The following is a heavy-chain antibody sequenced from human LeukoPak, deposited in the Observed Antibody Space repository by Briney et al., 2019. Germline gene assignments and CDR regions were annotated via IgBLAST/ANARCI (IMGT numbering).Heavy chain of an antibody. Sequence: KSSDTLSLTCTVSGGSLISIDYYWGWVRQPPGKGLEWIGTISYSGNTDYNPSLRSRVTISVDTSNNQFSLRLGSVTAADTAVYHCARHCCSGPAKRVFDIWGQGTMVTVSS. V-gene: IGHV4-39*01. CDR1: GGSLISIDYY. CDR2: ISYSGNT. J-gene: IGHJ3*02. D-gene: IGHD2-15*01. CDR3: ARHCCSGPAKRVFDI.